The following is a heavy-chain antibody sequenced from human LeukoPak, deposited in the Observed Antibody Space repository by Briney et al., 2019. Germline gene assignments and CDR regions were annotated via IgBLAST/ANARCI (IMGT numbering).Heavy chain of an antibody. D-gene: IGHD3-16*02. CDR1: GGSISSYY. V-gene: IGHV4-4*07. CDR3: ARDPYYDYVWGSYRWYYFDY. Sequence: SETLSLTCTVSGGSISSYYWSWIRQPAGKGLEWIGRIYTSGSTNYNPSLKSRVTISVDTSKNQFSLKLSSVTAADTAVYYCARDPYYDYVWGSYRWYYFDYWGQGTLVTVSS. J-gene: IGHJ4*02. CDR2: IYTSGST.